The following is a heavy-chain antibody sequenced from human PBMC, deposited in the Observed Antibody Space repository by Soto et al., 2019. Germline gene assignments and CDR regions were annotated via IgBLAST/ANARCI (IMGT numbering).Heavy chain of an antibody. CDR1: GFTFSSYA. Sequence: GGSLRLSCAASGFTFSSYAMSWVRQAPGKGLEWVSAISGSGGSTYYADSVKGRFTISRDNSKNTLYLQMNSLRAEDTAVYYCANRDYCTNGVCYTGAFDIWGQGTMVTVSS. CDR3: ANRDYCTNGVCYTGAFDI. J-gene: IGHJ3*02. CDR2: ISGSGGST. V-gene: IGHV3-23*01. D-gene: IGHD2-8*01.